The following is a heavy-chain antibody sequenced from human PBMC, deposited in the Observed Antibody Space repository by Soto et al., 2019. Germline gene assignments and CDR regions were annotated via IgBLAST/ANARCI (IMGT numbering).Heavy chain of an antibody. CDR2: IYWDDDE. D-gene: IGHD3-10*01. V-gene: IGHV2-5*02. Sequence: KESGPTQVKPTQTLTLTCSFSGFSLNTDGEGVGWVRQPPGEALEWLALIYWDDDERYSPSLKTRLTITKDPSKNQVVLIMTNMDPVDTATYYCAHSRNLITEDAQVGDFDYWGQGALVTVSS. CDR3: AHSRNLITEDAQVGDFDY. J-gene: IGHJ4*02. CDR1: GFSLNTDGEG.